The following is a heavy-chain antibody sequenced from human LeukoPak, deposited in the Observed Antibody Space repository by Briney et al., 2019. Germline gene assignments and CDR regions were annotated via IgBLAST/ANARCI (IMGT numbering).Heavy chain of an antibody. CDR3: ARDHRYCSSTSCYPNYYYYGMDV. J-gene: IGHJ6*02. D-gene: IGHD2-2*01. CDR2: IYYSGST. V-gene: IGHV4-59*12. Sequence: SETLSLTCTVSGGSISSYYWSWIRQPPGKGLEWIGYIYYSGSTNYNPSLKSRVTISVDTSKNQFSLKQSSVTAADTAVYYCARDHRYCSSTSCYPNYYYYGMDVWGQGTTVTVSS. CDR1: GGSISSYY.